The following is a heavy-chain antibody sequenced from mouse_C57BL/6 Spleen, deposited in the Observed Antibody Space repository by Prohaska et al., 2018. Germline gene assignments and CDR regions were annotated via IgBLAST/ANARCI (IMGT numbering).Heavy chain of an antibody. CDR2: IRNKANNHAT. J-gene: IGHJ3*01. V-gene: IGHV6-6*01. D-gene: IGHD1-1*01. Sequence: DRWLECVAEIRNKANNHATYYAESVKGRFTISRDDSKSSVYLQMNSLRAEDTGIYYCTPYYYGSSYVEFAYWGQGTLVTVSA. CDR3: TPYYYGSSYVEFAY.